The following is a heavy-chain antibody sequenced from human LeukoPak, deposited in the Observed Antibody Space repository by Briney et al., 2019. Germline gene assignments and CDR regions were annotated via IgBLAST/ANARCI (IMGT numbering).Heavy chain of an antibody. Sequence: SETLSLTCAVYGGSFSGYYWSWIRQPPGKGLEWIGEINHSGSTNYNPSLRSRVTISVDTSKNQFSLKLSSVTAADTAVYYCARGRLEETTVTTTDDYWGQGTLVTVSS. CDR2: INHSGST. CDR1: GGSFSGYY. CDR3: ARGRLEETTVTTTDDY. V-gene: IGHV4-34*01. J-gene: IGHJ4*02. D-gene: IGHD4-17*01.